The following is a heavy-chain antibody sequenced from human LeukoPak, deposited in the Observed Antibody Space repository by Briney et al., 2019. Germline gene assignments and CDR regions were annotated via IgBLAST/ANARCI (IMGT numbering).Heavy chain of an antibody. Sequence: ASVKVSCKASGYTFTSYGISWVRQAPGQGLEWMGWISAYNGNTNYAQKLQGRVTMTTDTSTSTAYMELRSLRSDDTAVYYCARYQLRPPKFCFDYWGQETLVTVSS. CDR3: ARYQLRPPKFCFDY. CDR2: ISAYNGNT. CDR1: GYTFTSYG. J-gene: IGHJ4*02. V-gene: IGHV1-18*01. D-gene: IGHD2-2*01.